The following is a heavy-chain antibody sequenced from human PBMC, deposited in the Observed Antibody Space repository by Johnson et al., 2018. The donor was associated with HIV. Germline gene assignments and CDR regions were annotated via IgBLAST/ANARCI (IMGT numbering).Heavy chain of an antibody. CDR3: ATGENLKWELRFVDAFDI. CDR1: GFTFSSYA. Sequence: VQLVESGGGLVQPGGSLRLSCVASGFTFSSYAMSWVRQAPGKGLEWVSAISGSGGSTYYADSVRGRFPISRDNSKNSLYLQMNSLRAEDTALYYCATGENLKWELRFVDAFDIWGQGTMVTVSS. CDR2: ISGSGGST. V-gene: IGHV3-23*04. J-gene: IGHJ3*02. D-gene: IGHD1-26*01.